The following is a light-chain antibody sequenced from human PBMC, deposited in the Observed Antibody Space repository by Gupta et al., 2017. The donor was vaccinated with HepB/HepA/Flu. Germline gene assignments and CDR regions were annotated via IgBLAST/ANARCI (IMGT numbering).Light chain of an antibody. V-gene: IGLV2-11*01. CDR3: CAYVGSNSVV. CDR2: DVS. Sequence: QSALTQPRSVSGSPGQSVSISCTGTIGDVGGYDYVSWYQLHPGKAPKCLIYDVSKRPSGVPDRFSGSKSGNTASLTISGLQPEDEAHYYCCAYVGSNSVVFGGGTKVTVL. CDR1: IGDVGGYDY. J-gene: IGLJ2*01.